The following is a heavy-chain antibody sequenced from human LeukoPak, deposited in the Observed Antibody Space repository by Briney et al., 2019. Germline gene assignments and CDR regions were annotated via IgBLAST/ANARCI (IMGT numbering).Heavy chain of an antibody. D-gene: IGHD1-26*01. J-gene: IGHJ4*02. CDR1: GGSISSGGYY. Sequence: NPSETLSLTCTVSGGSISSGGYYWSWIRQHPGKGLEWIGYIYYSGSTNYNPSLKSRVTISVDTSKNQFSLKLSSVTAADTAVYYCARGRAVGATDYWGQGTLVTASS. CDR3: ARGRAVGATDY. CDR2: IYYSGST. V-gene: IGHV4-31*03.